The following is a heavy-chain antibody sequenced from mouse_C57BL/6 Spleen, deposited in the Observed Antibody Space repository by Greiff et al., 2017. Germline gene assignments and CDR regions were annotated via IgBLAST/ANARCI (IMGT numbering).Heavy chain of an antibody. J-gene: IGHJ2*01. Sequence: QVQLQQPGAELVRPGSSVKLSCKASGYTFTSYWMHWVKQRPIQGLEWIGNIDPSDSDTHYNQKFKDKATLTVDKSSSTSYMQLSSLTSEDSAVYYCARCYYYGSSYTFDYWGQGTTLTVSS. D-gene: IGHD1-1*01. CDR1: GYTFTSYW. CDR2: IDPSDSDT. CDR3: ARCYYYGSSYTFDY. V-gene: IGHV1-52*01.